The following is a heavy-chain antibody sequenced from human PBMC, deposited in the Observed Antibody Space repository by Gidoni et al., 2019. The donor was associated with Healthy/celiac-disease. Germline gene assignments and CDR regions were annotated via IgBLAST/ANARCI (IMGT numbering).Heavy chain of an antibody. Sequence: EVQLVESGGGLVQPGRSLRLSCAASGFTFDDYAMHWVRQAPGKGLEWVSGISWNSGSIGYADSVKGRFTISRDNAKNSLYLQMNSLRAEDTALYYCAKDKNPYSGSQFDYWGQGTLVTVSS. CDR1: GFTFDDYA. J-gene: IGHJ4*02. CDR2: ISWNSGSI. V-gene: IGHV3-9*01. D-gene: IGHD1-26*01. CDR3: AKDKNPYSGSQFDY.